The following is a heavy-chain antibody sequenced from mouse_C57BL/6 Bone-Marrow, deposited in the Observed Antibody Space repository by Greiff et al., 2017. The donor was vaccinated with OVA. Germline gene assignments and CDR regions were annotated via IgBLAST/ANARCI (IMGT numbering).Heavy chain of an antibody. D-gene: IGHD1-1*01. J-gene: IGHJ4*01. CDR3: ARTATLVAYYYAMDY. CDR1: GFTFSDYG. V-gene: IGHV5-17*01. CDR2: ISSGSSTI. Sequence: EVKLVESGGGLVKPGGSLKLSCAASGFTFSDYGMHWVRQAPEKGLEWVAYISSGSSTIYYADTVKGRVTISRDNAKNTLFLQMTSLRSEDTAMYYCARTATLVAYYYAMDYWGQGTSVTVSS.